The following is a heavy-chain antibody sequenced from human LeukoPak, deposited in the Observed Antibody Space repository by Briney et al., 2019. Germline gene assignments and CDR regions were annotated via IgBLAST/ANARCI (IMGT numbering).Heavy chain of an antibody. J-gene: IGHJ4*02. V-gene: IGHV3-21*01. CDR2: ISSSSSYI. CDR1: GFTFSSYS. Sequence: GGSLRLSCAASGFTFSSYSMNWVRQAPGKGLEWVSSISSSSSYIYYADSVKGRFTISRDNAKNSLYLQMNSLRAEDTAVYYCARGRYDSSGSYSLFDYWGQGTLVTVSS. CDR3: ARGRYDSSGSYSLFDY. D-gene: IGHD3-22*01.